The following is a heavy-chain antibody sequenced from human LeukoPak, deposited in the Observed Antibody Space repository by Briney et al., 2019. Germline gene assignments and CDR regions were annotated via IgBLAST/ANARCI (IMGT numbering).Heavy chain of an antibody. CDR3: ARAAGYCTNGVCYLYYFDY. J-gene: IGHJ4*02. Sequence: KPSETLSLTCTVSGGSISSYYWSWIRQPAGKGLEWIGRIYTSGSTNYNPSLKSRVTMSVDTSKNQFSLKLSSVTAADTAVYYCARAAGYCTNGVCYLYYFDYWGQGTLVTVSS. V-gene: IGHV4-4*07. D-gene: IGHD2-8*01. CDR1: GGSISSYY. CDR2: IYTSGST.